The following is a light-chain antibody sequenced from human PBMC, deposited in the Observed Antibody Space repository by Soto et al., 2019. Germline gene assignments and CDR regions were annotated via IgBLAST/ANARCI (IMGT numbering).Light chain of an antibody. CDR3: SSYTSSSTPYVV. CDR2: EVS. J-gene: IGLJ2*01. Sequence: QSALTQPASVSGTPGQSITICCTRTSSDVGGYNYVSWYQQHPGKAPKLMIYEVSNRPSGVSNRFSGSKSGNTASLTISGLQAEDEADYYCSSYTSSSTPYVVFGGGTKVTVL. V-gene: IGLV2-14*01. CDR1: SSDVGGYNY.